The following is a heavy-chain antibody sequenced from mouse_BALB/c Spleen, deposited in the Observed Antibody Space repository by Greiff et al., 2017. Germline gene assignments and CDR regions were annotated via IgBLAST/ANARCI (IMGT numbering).Heavy chain of an antibody. J-gene: IGHJ2*01. V-gene: IGHV3-2*02. CDR3: ARWGDYDFGFDY. D-gene: IGHD2-4*01. Sequence: EVKVEESGPGLVKPSQSLSLTCTVTGYSITSDYAWNWIRQFPGNKLEWMGYISYSGSTSYNPSLKSRISITRDTSKNQFFLQLNSVTTEDTATYYCARWGDYDFGFDYWGQGTTLTVSS. CDR2: ISYSGST. CDR1: GYSITSDYA.